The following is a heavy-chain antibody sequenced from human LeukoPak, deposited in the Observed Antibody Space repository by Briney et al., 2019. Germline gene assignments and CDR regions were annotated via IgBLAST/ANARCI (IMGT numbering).Heavy chain of an antibody. CDR1: GFIFSSYA. Sequence: GGSLRLSCAASGFIFSSYAMSWVRQAPGKGLEWVAFIRYDGSNKYYADSVKGRFTISRDNSKNTLYLQMNSLRAEDTAVYYCAKVPNTIFGVVRYYFDYWGQGTLVAVSS. CDR2: IRYDGSNK. V-gene: IGHV3-30*02. J-gene: IGHJ4*02. CDR3: AKVPNTIFGVVRYYFDY. D-gene: IGHD3-3*01.